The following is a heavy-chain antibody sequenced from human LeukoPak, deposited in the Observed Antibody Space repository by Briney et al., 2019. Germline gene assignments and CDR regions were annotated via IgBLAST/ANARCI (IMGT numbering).Heavy chain of an antibody. CDR3: AKDSGWYTHDC. V-gene: IGHV3-30*04. CDR2: ISYDGSNK. D-gene: IGHD6-19*01. CDR1: GFTFSSYA. J-gene: IGHJ4*02. Sequence: GGSLTLSCAVSGFTFSSYAMHWVRQAPGRGLEWVAVISYDGSNKYYADSVKGRFTISRDNAKNSLYLQMNSLRAEDTPVYYCAKDSGWYTHDCWGQGTLVTVSS.